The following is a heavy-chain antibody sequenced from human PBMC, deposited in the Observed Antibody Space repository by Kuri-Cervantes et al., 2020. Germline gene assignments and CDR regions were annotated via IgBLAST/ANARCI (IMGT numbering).Heavy chain of an antibody. CDR2: INPNSGGT. Sequence: ASVKVSCKASGYTFTGYYMHWVRQAPGQGLEWMGWINPNSGGTNYAQKFQGRVTMTRDTSISTAYMELRSLRSDDTAVYYCARMVAYGSGSRFREDVWGQGTTVTVSS. D-gene: IGHD3-10*01. J-gene: IGHJ6*02. CDR3: ARMVAYGSGSRFREDV. CDR1: GYTFTGYY. V-gene: IGHV1-2*02.